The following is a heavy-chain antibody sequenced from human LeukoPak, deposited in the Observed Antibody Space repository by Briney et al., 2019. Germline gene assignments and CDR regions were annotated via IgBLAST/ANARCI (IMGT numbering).Heavy chain of an antibody. CDR3: ARDPSAAAGHNWFDP. Sequence: GASVKVSCKASGYTFTSYAMNWVRQAPGQGLEWMGWINTNTGNPTYAQGFTGRFVLSLDTSVSTAYLQISSLKAEDTAVYYCARDPSAAAGHNWFDPWGQGTLVTVSS. CDR1: GYTFTSYA. CDR2: INTNTGNP. V-gene: IGHV7-4-1*02. J-gene: IGHJ5*02. D-gene: IGHD6-13*01.